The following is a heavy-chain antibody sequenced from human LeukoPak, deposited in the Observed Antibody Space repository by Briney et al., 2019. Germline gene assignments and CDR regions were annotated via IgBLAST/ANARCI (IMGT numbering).Heavy chain of an antibody. Sequence: PSGTLSLTCTVSGGSISSSSYYWGWIRQPPGKGLEWIGSIYYSGSTYYNPSLKSRVTISVDTSKNQFSLRLSSVTAADTAVYYCATDFWSGYGSFDYWGQGTLVTVSS. D-gene: IGHD3-3*01. J-gene: IGHJ4*02. CDR2: IYYSGST. CDR1: GGSISSSSYY. V-gene: IGHV4-39*01. CDR3: ATDFWSGYGSFDY.